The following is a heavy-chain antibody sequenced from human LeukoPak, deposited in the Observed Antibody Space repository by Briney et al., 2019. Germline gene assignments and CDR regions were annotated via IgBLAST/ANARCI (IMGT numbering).Heavy chain of an antibody. Sequence: GGSLRLSCAASGFTFSSYAMSWVRQAPGKGLEWVSVISNSGDNTYYAGSVKGRFTISRDNSNNRLYLQMNSLRAEDTAVYYCAKGGGGSRYSGLDSWGQGTLLAVSS. CDR3: AKGGGGSRYSGLDS. CDR1: GFTFSSYA. CDR2: ISNSGDNT. V-gene: IGHV3-23*01. D-gene: IGHD2-15*01. J-gene: IGHJ4*02.